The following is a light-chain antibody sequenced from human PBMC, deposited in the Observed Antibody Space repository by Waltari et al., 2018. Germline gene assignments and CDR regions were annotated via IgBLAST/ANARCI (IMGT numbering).Light chain of an antibody. J-gene: IGLJ3*02. CDR2: STT. CDR1: IYTIGIDT. Sequence: QSVLPKPPSASGTPGRGVPISCSGTIYTIGIDTVTWYQQYPGSAPKLLIFSTTQRPSGVPDRFSASKSGTSASLAINGLQAADEADYYCGAWDDGVKEWVFGGGTKLTVL. V-gene: IGLV1-44*01. CDR3: GAWDDGVKEWV.